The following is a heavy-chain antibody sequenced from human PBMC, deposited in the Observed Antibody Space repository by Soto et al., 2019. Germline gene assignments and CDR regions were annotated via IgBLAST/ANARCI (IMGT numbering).Heavy chain of an antibody. Sequence: EVQLLESGGGLVQPGGSLRLSCAASGFTFSNYAMNWVRKAPGKGLEWVSTIGGSGAPTYYADSVRGRFTISRDNSKNTLNRPMNSMRDEDAAVYVCASRLSFGSSSDYWGQGTMVTVSS. CDR1: GFTFSNYA. D-gene: IGHD3-10*01. J-gene: IGHJ4*02. V-gene: IGHV3-23*01. CDR3: ASRLSFGSSSDY. CDR2: IGGSGAPT.